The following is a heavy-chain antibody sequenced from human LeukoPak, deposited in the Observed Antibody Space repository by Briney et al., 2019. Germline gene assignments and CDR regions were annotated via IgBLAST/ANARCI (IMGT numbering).Heavy chain of an antibody. CDR2: ISGSGGST. Sequence: GGSLRLSCAASGFTFSSYAMSWVRQAPGKGLEWVSAISGSGGSTYYADSVKGRFTISRDNSKNTLYLQMNSLRAEDTAVYYCAKSSRTGDPGVRVFDIWGQGTMVTVSS. V-gene: IGHV3-23*01. CDR3: AKSSRTGDPGVRVFDI. CDR1: GFTFSSYA. J-gene: IGHJ3*02. D-gene: IGHD2-8*01.